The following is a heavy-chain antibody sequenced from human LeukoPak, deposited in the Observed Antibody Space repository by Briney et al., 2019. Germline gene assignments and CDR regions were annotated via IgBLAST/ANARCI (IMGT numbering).Heavy chain of an antibody. D-gene: IGHD2-2*02. CDR2: ISSNGGST. Sequence: GGSLRLSCSASGFTFSSYAMHWVRQAPGKGLEYVSAISSNGGSTYYADSVKGRFSISRDNAKNSLYLHMNSLRAEDTAVYYCARGDEYTTSPWGQGTLVTVSS. CDR1: GFTFSSYA. V-gene: IGHV3-64*04. J-gene: IGHJ4*02. CDR3: ARGDEYTTSP.